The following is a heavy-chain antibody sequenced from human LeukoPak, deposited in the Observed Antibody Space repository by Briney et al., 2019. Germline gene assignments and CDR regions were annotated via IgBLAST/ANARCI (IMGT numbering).Heavy chain of an antibody. CDR1: GYTFTSYR. V-gene: IGHV1-18*01. Sequence: ASVKVSCKASGYTFTSYRISWVRQAPGQGLEWMGWISAYNGNTNYAQKLQGRVTMTTDTSTSTAYMELRSLRSDDTAVYYCARDPPAGMVVMFGGDYWGQGTLVTVSS. CDR2: ISAYNGNT. J-gene: IGHJ4*02. D-gene: IGHD3-16*01. CDR3: ARDPPAGMVVMFGGDY.